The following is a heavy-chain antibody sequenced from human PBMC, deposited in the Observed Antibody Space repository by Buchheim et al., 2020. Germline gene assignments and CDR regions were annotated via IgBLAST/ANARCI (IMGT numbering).Heavy chain of an antibody. CDR2: IYPGDSDT. Sequence: EVQLVQSGAEVKKSGESLKISCKGSGYSFTTYWIGWVRQMPGKGLEWMGIIYPGDSDTRHSPSFQGQVTISADKYFTTALPQWSSLKASDTALYYCAKHSHSGIAARRLGVSNWGQGTL. J-gene: IGHJ4*02. CDR1: GYSFTTYW. D-gene: IGHD6-6*01. CDR3: AKHSHSGIAARRLGVSN. V-gene: IGHV5-51*01.